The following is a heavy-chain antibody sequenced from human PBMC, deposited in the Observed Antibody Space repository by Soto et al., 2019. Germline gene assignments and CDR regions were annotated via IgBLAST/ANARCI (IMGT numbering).Heavy chain of an antibody. CDR3: ARSTTHSYYYYMDV. J-gene: IGHJ6*03. CDR1: GFTFSSYW. D-gene: IGHD4-4*01. CDR2: VSSDGSST. Sequence: PGGSLRLSCAASGFTFSSYWIHWVRQAPGKGLVWVSRVSSDGSSTTYADSVKGRFTISRDNAKNTLYLQMNSLRAEDTAVYYCARSTTHSYYYYMDVWGKGTTVTVYS. V-gene: IGHV3-74*01.